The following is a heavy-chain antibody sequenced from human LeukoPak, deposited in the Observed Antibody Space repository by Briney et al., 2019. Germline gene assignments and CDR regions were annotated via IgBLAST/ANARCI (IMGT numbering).Heavy chain of an antibody. Sequence: PGGSLRLSCAASGFTYSSYAMSWVRRAPGKGLEWISVISGSDGGTYYAASVKGRFTISRDDSKKMLFLQMNSLRPEDSAVYYCAKGGMSGESGRSYLNSWGQGTLVTVSS. CDR3: AKGGMSGESGRSYLNS. D-gene: IGHD2-15*01. J-gene: IGHJ4*02. V-gene: IGHV3-23*01. CDR2: ISGSDGGT. CDR1: GFTYSSYA.